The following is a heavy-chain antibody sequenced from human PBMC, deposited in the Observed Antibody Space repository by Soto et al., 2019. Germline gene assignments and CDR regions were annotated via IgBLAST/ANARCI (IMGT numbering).Heavy chain of an antibody. CDR1: GFTFSSYS. J-gene: IGHJ6*02. CDR2: ISSSSSTI. V-gene: IGHV3-48*02. D-gene: IGHD2-2*01. CDR3: ARGGGEVVPAAMPIYYYYYGMDV. Sequence: GGSLRLSCAASGFTFSSYSMNWVRQAPGKGLEWVSYISSSSSTIYYADSVKGRFTISRDNAKNSLYLQMNSLRDEDTAVYYCARGGGEVVPAAMPIYYYYYGMDVWGQGTTVTVSS.